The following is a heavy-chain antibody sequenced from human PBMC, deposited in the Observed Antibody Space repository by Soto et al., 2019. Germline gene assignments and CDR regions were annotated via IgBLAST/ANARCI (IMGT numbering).Heavy chain of an antibody. J-gene: IGHJ5*02. V-gene: IGHV1-18*04. CDR2: ISAYNGNT. Sequence: ASVKVSCKASGYTFTSCGISCVRQAPGQGLEWMGWISAYNGNTNYAQKLQGRVTMTTDTSTSTAYMELRSLRSDDTAVYYCARLLVCPEFGPWGQGTLVTVSS. D-gene: IGHD3-16*01. CDR1: GYTFTSCG. CDR3: ARLLVCPEFGP.